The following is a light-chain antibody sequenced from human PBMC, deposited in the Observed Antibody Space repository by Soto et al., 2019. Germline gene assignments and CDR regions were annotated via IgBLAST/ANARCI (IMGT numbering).Light chain of an antibody. CDR3: SSYANTYNWV. CDR1: SSDVGANNF. CDR2: GVT. Sequence: QSALTQPASVSGSPGQSITISCTGTSSDVGANNFVSWYQQHPGKAPKLLIYGVTNRPSGVSNRFSGSMSGNTASLSISGLQADDDGDYYCSSYANTYNWVFGGGTKLTVL. J-gene: IGLJ3*02. V-gene: IGLV2-14*01.